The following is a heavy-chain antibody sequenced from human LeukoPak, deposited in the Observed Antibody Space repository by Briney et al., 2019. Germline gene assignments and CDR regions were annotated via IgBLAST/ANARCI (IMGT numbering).Heavy chain of an antibody. CDR3: ARDRGGDSHSYNWFDP. J-gene: IGHJ5*02. Sequence: PGGSLRLSCAASGFTFSDHYMDWVRQAPGKGLVWVSRINSDGSSTSYADSVKGRFTISRDNAKNTLYLQMNSLRAEDTAVYYCARDRGGDSHSYNWFDPWGQGTLVTVSS. CDR1: GFTFSDHY. CDR2: INSDGSST. D-gene: IGHD2-21*02. V-gene: IGHV3-74*01.